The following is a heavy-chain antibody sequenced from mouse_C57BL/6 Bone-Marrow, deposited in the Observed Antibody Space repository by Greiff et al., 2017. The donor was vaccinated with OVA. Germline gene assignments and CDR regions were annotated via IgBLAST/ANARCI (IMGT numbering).Heavy chain of an antibody. J-gene: IGHJ3*01. V-gene: IGHV5-6*01. CDR2: ISSGGSYT. CDR3: ASSYYSNPFAY. CDR1: GFTFSSYG. Sequence: EVKLMESGGDLVKPGGSLKLSCAASGFTFSSYGMSWVRQTPDKRLEWVATISSGGSYTYYPDSVKGRFTISRDNAKNTLYLQMSSLKSEDTAMYYCASSYYSNPFAYWGQGTLVTVSA. D-gene: IGHD2-5*01.